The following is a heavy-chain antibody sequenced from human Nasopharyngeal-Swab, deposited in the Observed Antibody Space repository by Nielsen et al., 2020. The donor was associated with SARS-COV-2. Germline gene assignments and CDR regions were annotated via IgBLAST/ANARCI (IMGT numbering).Heavy chain of an antibody. D-gene: IGHD2-15*01. V-gene: IGHV4-4*02. Sequence: GSLRLSCAVSGGSISSSNWWSWVRQPPGKGLEWIGEIYHSGSTNCNPSLKSRVTISVDKSKNQFSLKLSSVTAADTAVYYCASRYCSGGSCSLFDPWGQGTLVTVSS. CDR2: IYHSGST. J-gene: IGHJ5*02. CDR1: GGSISSSNW. CDR3: ASRYCSGGSCSLFDP.